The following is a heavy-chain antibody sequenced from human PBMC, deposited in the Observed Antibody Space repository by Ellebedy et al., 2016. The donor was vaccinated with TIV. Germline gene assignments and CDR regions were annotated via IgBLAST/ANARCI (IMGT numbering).Heavy chain of an antibody. CDR3: VILTTLTTNYYYYGMDV. CDR2: ISSSSGTI. J-gene: IGHJ6*02. CDR1: GFTFSSYP. V-gene: IGHV3-48*02. Sequence: GGSLRLSXAASGFTFSSYPVNWVRQAPGKGLEWVSSISSSSGTIYYADSVKGRFTISRDNAKQSLHLQMNSLRDEDTAVYYCVILTTLTTNYYYYGMDVWGQGTTVTVSS. D-gene: IGHD4-17*01.